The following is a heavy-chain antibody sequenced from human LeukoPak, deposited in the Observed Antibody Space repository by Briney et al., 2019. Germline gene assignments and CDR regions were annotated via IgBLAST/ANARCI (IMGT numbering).Heavy chain of an antibody. CDR3: ATNQYGDYTLGDY. V-gene: IGHV1-2*02. D-gene: IGHD4-17*01. Sequence: ASVKVSCKASGYTFINYGISWVRQAPGQGLEWMGWINPNSGGTNSAQKFQGRVTMTRDTSISTAYMELSTLRSDDTAVYYCATNQYGDYTLGDYWGQGTLVSVSS. CDR1: GYTFINYG. CDR2: INPNSGGT. J-gene: IGHJ4*02.